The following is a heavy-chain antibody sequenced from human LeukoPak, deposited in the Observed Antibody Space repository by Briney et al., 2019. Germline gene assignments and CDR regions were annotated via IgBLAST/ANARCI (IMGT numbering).Heavy chain of an antibody. CDR3: AKDWDDYYGSGSTFDY. J-gene: IGHJ4*02. Sequence: PGGSLRLSCAASGFTFSSYGMHWVRQAPGKGLEWVAFIRYDGSNKYYADSVKGRITISRDNSKNTLYLQMNSLGTEDTAVYYCAKDWDDYYGSGSTFDYWGQGTQVTVSS. CDR1: GFTFSSYG. D-gene: IGHD3-10*01. CDR2: IRYDGSNK. V-gene: IGHV3-30*02.